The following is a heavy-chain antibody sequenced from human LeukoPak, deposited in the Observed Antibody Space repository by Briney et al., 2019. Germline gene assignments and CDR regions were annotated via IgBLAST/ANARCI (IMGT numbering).Heavy chain of an antibody. V-gene: IGHV1-24*01. J-gene: IGHJ4*02. Sequence: GASVKVSCKVSGYTLTELSMHWVRQAPGKGLEWMGGFDPEDGETIYAQKFQGRVTMTEDTSTDTAYMELSSLRSEDTAVYYCATDLSRFGESTADYWGQGTLVTVSS. CDR3: ATDLSRFGESTADY. CDR2: FDPEDGET. D-gene: IGHD3-10*01. CDR1: GYTLTELS.